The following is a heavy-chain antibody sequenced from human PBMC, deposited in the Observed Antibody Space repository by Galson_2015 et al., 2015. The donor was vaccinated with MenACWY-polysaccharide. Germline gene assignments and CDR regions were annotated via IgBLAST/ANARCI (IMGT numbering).Heavy chain of an antibody. Sequence: SLRLACAASGFTFSSYARSWVRQAPGKGLEWVSGVSASGGSTVYTDSAKGRFTMSRDNSKRSLYLQMNSLRAEVTAVYYCAKDTGPGEYAYSWGTFDIWGRGTMVTVSS. J-gene: IGHJ3*02. V-gene: IGHV3-23*01. CDR2: VSASGGST. CDR1: GFTFSSYA. CDR3: AKDTGPGEYAYSWGTFDI. D-gene: IGHD3-10*01.